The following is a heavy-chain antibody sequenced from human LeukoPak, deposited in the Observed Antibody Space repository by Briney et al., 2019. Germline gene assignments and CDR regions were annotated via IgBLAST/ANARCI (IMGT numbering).Heavy chain of an antibody. CDR3: PRHVTIFGVVTYYMDV. CDR1: GYSFTSYW. CDR2: IYPGDSDT. V-gene: IGHV5-51*01. D-gene: IGHD3-3*01. J-gene: IGHJ6*03. Sequence: GESLKISCKGSGYSFTSYWIGWVRQMPGKGLEWMGIIYPGDSDTRYSPSFQGQVTISADKSISTAYLQWSSPKASDTAMYYCPRHVTIFGVVTYYMDVWGKGTTVTVSS.